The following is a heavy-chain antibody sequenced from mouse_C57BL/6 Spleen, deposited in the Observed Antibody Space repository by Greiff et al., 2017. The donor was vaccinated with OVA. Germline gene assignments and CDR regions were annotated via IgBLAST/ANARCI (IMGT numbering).Heavy chain of an antibody. D-gene: IGHD2-1*01. J-gene: IGHJ2*01. CDR1: GFTFSSYA. CDR3: ARDQGYGNYFDY. Sequence: EVKLVESGGGLVKPGGSLTLSCAASGFTFSSYAMSWVRQTPEKRLEWVATISDGGSYTYYPDNVKGRFTISRDNAKNNLYLQMSHLKSEDTAMYYCARDQGYGNYFDYWGQGTTLTVSS. CDR2: ISDGGSYT. V-gene: IGHV5-4*01.